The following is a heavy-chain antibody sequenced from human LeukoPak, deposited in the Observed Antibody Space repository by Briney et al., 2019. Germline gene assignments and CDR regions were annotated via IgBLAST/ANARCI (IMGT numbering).Heavy chain of an antibody. CDR1: GGSFSGYY. CDR3: ARGLGS. CDR2: INHSGST. J-gene: IGHJ4*02. Sequence: SETLSLTCAVYGGSFSGYYWSWIRQPPGKGLEWIGEINHSGSTNYNPSLKSRVTISVDTSKNQFSLKLSSVTAADTAVYYCARGLGSWGQGTLVTVSS. D-gene: IGHD2-15*01. V-gene: IGHV4-34*01.